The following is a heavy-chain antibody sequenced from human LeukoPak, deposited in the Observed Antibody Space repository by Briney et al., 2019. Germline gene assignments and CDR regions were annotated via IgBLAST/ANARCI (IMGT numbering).Heavy chain of an antibody. Sequence: SETLSLTCTVSGGSISSYYWSWIRQPTGKGLEWIGYIEDSGSTNYNPSLKSRVTISVDTSKNQFSLWLSSVTAADTAVYYCARGGDGYNLGNWGQGTLVTVSS. D-gene: IGHD5-24*01. V-gene: IGHV4-59*01. J-gene: IGHJ4*02. CDR1: GGSISSYY. CDR3: ARGGDGYNLGN. CDR2: IEDSGST.